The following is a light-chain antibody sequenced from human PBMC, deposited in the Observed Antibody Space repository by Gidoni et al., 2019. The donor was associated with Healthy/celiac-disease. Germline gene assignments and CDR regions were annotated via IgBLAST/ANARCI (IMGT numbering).Light chain of an antibody. CDR1: SSDVGGYNY. CDR3: SSYAGSKNVV. V-gene: IGLV2-8*01. CDR2: EVS. J-gene: IGLJ2*01. Sequence: QSALTHPPSASVAPGQSVTISCTGTSSDVGGYNYVSWYQQHPGKAPKLMIYEVSKRPSGVPDRFSGSKAGNTASLTVSGLQAEDEADYYGSSYAGSKNVVFGGGTKLTVL.